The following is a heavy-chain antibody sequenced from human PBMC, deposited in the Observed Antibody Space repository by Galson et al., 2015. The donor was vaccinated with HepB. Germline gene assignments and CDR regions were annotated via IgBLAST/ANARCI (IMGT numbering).Heavy chain of an antibody. CDR1: GFTFSSYA. CDR2: ISGSDGST. CDR3: AKGGWLRFGGVFDY. J-gene: IGHJ4*02. D-gene: IGHD5-12*01. Sequence: SLRLSCAASGFTFSSYAMSWVRQAPGKGLEWVSAISGSDGSTYYADSVKGRFTISRDNSKNTLYLQMNSLRAEDTAVNYCAKGGWLRFGGVFDYWGQGTLVTVSS. V-gene: IGHV3-23*01.